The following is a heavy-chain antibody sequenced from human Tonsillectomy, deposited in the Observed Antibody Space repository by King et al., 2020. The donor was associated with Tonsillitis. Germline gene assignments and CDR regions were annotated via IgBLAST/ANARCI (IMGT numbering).Heavy chain of an antibody. CDR1: GGSVSSGSYY. CDR2: IYYSGST. V-gene: IGHV4-61*01. Sequence: VQLQESGPGLVKPSETLSLTCTVSGGSVSSGSYYWSWIRQPPGKGLEWIGYIYYSGSTNYNPSLKSRVTISVDTSKNQFSLKLSSVTAADTAVYYCARDLLGRGTMVRVENWYFDLWGRGTLVIVSS. J-gene: IGHJ2*01. D-gene: IGHD3-10*01. CDR3: ARDLLGRGTMVRVENWYFDL.